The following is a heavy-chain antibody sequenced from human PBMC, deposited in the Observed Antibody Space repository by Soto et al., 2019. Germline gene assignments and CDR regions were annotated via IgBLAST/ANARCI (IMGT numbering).Heavy chain of an antibody. CDR2: INPSGGST. V-gene: IGHV1-46*01. J-gene: IGHJ4*02. Sequence: GASVKVSCKASGYTFTSYYMHWVRQAPGQGLEWMGIINPSGGSTSYAQKFQGRVTMTRDTSTSTVYMELSSLRSEDTAVYYCAGDRRRDGYKLQARPHFDYWGQGTLVTLSS. D-gene: IGHD5-12*01. CDR1: GYTFTSYY. CDR3: AGDRRRDGYKLQARPHFDY.